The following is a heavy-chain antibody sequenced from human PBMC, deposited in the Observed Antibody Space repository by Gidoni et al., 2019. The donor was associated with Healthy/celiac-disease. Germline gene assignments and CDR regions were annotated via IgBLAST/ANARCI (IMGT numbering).Heavy chain of an antibody. J-gene: IGHJ3*02. D-gene: IGHD4-17*01. CDR3: TRQDYGDPDDAFDI. V-gene: IGHV3-73*01. Sequence: EVQLVESGGGWVQPGGSLTLSCAASGFTFSGSAMHWGRQASGKGLEWVGRIRSKANSYATAYAASVKGRFTISRDDSKNTAYLQMNSLKTEDTAVYYCTRQDYGDPDDAFDIWGQGTMVTVSS. CDR1: GFTFSGSA. CDR2: IRSKANSYAT.